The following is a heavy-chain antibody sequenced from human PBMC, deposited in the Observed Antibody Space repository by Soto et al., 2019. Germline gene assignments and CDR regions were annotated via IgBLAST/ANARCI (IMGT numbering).Heavy chain of an antibody. V-gene: IGHV3-48*02. Sequence: GGSLRLSCAASGFTFSSYSMNWVRQAPGKGLEWVSYISSSSSTIYYADSVKGRFTISRDNAKNSLYLQMNSLRDEDTAVYYCARGSGRSIYSSSWYGYFDYWGQGTLVTVSS. CDR2: ISSSSSTI. CDR1: GFTFSSYS. CDR3: ARGSGRSIYSSSWYGYFDY. D-gene: IGHD6-13*01. J-gene: IGHJ4*02.